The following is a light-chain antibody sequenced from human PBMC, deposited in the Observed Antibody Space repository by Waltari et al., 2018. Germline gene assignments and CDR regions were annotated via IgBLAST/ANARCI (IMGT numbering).Light chain of an antibody. V-gene: IGLV2-14*03. CDR2: DVS. J-gene: IGLJ2*01. Sequence: QSALTQPASVSGSPGQSITISCIGTSSDVGVYNYVSWYQQHPGKPPKLMSYDVSNRPSGVSSRVSGSKSGNTASLTISGLQAEDEADYYCSSYSSSTAPLIFGGGTKLTVL. CDR1: SSDVGVYNY. CDR3: SSYSSSTAPLI.